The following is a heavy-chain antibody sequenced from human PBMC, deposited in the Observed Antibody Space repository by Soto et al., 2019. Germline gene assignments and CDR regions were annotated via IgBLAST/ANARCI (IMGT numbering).Heavy chain of an antibody. D-gene: IGHD2-8*01. CDR2: INPSGGST. CDR3: AKLRDFVVLPAGILDY. V-gene: IGHV1-46*01. Sequence: GASVKVSCKASGYTFTSYYMHWVRQAPGQGLEWMGIINPSGGSTSYAQKFQGRVTMTRDTSTSTVYMELNSLRTEDTAIYYCAKLRDFVVLPAGILDYWGPGTLVTVSS. J-gene: IGHJ4*02. CDR1: GYTFTSYY.